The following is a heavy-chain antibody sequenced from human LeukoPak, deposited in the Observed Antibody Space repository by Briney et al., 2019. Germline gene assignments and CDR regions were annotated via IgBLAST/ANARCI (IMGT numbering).Heavy chain of an antibody. CDR2: IYYSGST. Sequence: SETLSLTCTVSAGSISSYYWSWIRQPPGKGLEWIGYIYYSGSTNYNPSLKSRVTISVDTSKNQFSLKLSSVTAADTAVYYCARGSVVVTPSFDYWGQGTLVTVSS. CDR3: ARGSVVVTPSFDY. J-gene: IGHJ4*02. CDR1: AGSISSYY. D-gene: IGHD3-22*01. V-gene: IGHV4-59*01.